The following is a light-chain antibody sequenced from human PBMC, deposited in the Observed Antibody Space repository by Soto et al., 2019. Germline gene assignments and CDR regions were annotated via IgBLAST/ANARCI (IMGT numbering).Light chain of an antibody. Sequence: QSALTQPPSASGSPGQSVTISCTGTSSDVGGYNYVSWYQQHPGKAPKLMIYEVSKRHSGVPDRFSGSKSGNTAALTVSGLQAEDEAVYYCSSYAGSNNLVFGGGTKLTVL. CDR1: SSDVGGYNY. CDR3: SSYAGSNNLV. V-gene: IGLV2-8*01. J-gene: IGLJ2*01. CDR2: EVS.